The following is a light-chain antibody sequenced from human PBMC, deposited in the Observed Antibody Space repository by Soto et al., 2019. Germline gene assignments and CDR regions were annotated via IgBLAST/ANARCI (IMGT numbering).Light chain of an antibody. V-gene: IGLV1-47*02. CDR3: ATWDDDVNGVV. J-gene: IGLJ2*01. CDR1: SSQIGRGH. CDR2: SHN. Sequence: QSVLPQTPSVSGTPGQTVTMSCSGSSSQIGRGHVYWYQQLPGAAPKLLMYSHNIRPSGVPDRFSASTSGTSATLVISGLRSEDEADYHCATWDDDVNGVVFGGGTKLT.